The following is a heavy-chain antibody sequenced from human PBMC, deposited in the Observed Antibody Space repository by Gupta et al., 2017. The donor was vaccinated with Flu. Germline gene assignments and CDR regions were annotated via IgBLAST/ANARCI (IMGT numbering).Heavy chain of an antibody. CDR3: ARSKLLRQHDAFDI. J-gene: IGHJ3*02. CDR2: IYSGGST. D-gene: IGHD3-22*01. V-gene: IGHV3-66*02. Sequence: EVQLVESGGGLVQPGGSLRLSCAASGFTVSSNYMSWVRQAPGKGLEWVSVIYSGGSTYYADSVKGRFTISRDNSKNTLYLQMNSLRAEDTAVYYCARSKLLRQHDAFDIWGQGTMVTVSS. CDR1: GFTVSSNY.